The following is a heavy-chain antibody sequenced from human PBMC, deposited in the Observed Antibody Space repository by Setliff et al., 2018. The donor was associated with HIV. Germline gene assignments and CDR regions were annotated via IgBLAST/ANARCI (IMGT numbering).Heavy chain of an antibody. Sequence: PGGSLRLSCATSGFTFSDFYMAWVRQAAGRGLEWVAYSSGGGTIYYADSVKGRFTISRDNAKKAPYLQVNSLRAEDTAVYYCARSTHYWGQGTLVTVSS. J-gene: IGHJ4*02. CDR2: SSGGGTI. CDR1: GFTFSDFY. V-gene: IGHV3-11*04. CDR3: ARSTHY.